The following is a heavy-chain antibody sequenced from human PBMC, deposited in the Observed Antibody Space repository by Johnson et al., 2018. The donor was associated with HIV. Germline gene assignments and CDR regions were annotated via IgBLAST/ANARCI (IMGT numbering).Heavy chain of an antibody. CDR3: ATDILFATARSDHDAFDT. J-gene: IGHJ3*02. CDR1: GFTFDDYG. Sequence: VQLVESGGGVVRPGGSLRLSCAASGFTFDDYGMTWVRQAPGKGLEWVSRINSDGSSTSYADSVKGRFTISRDNAKDSLFLQMNSLRGEDTGVYYCATDILFATARSDHDAFDTWGQGTMVTVSS. CDR2: INSDGSST. D-gene: IGHD3-9*01. V-gene: IGHV3-20*04.